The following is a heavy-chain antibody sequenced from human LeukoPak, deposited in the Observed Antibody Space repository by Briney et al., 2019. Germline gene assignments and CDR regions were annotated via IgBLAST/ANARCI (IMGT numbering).Heavy chain of an antibody. CDR1: GFTFSSYW. CDR3: ARGSSSTLLSDAFDI. D-gene: IGHD6-6*01. V-gene: IGHV3-7*01. Sequence: PGGSLRLSCAASGFTFSSYWMSWVRQAPGKGLEWVANIKQDGSEKYYVDSVKGRFTISRDNAKNSLYLQMNSLRAEDTAVYYCARGSSSTLLSDAFDIWGQGTMVTVSS. J-gene: IGHJ3*02. CDR2: IKQDGSEK.